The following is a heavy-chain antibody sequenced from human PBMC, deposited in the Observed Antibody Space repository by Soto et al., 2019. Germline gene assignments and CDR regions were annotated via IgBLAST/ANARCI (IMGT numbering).Heavy chain of an antibody. V-gene: IGHV1-18*01. CDR1: GYTFTSYG. D-gene: IGHD6-13*01. CDR2: ISAYNGNT. J-gene: IGHJ4*02. Sequence: QVQLVQSGAEVXKPGASVKVSCKASGYTFTSYGISWVRQAPGQGLEWMGWISAYNGNTNYAQKLQGRVTMTTETSTSTAYMELRSLRSDDTAVYYCARDPPTIASAGREDYWGQGTLVTVSS. CDR3: ARDPPTIASAGREDY.